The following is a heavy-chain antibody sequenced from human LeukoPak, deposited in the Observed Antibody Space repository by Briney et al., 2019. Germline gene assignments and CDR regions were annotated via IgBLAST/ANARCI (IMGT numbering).Heavy chain of an antibody. CDR3: AKDQLNRFCSGGSCSITHDY. CDR2: IKQDGSEK. CDR1: GFTFSSYW. V-gene: IGHV3-7*03. J-gene: IGHJ4*02. D-gene: IGHD2-15*01. Sequence: PGGSLRLSCAASGFTFSSYWVSWVRQAPGKGLEWVANIKQDGSEKYYVDSVKGRFTISRDNSRNTLYLQMNSLRAEDTAVYYCAKDQLNRFCSGGSCSITHDYWGQGTLVTVSS.